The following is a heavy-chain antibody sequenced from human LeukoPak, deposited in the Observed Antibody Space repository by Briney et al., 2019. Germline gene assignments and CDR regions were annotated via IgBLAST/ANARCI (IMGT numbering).Heavy chain of an antibody. J-gene: IGHJ4*02. V-gene: IGHV3-23*01. D-gene: IGHD6-13*01. CDR3: ARDLTSSWYGFDY. CDR2: ISVSGDRT. Sequence: GGSLRLSCEASGFTFSSSAMNWVRQAPGKGLEWVSSISVSGDRTYYADSVKGRFTISRDNSKNTLYLQMNSLRAEDTAVYYCARDLTSSWYGFDYWGQGTLVTVSS. CDR1: GFTFSSSA.